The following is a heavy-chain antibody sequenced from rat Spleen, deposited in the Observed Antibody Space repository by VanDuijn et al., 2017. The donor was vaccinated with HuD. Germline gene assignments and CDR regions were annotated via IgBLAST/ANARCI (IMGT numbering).Heavy chain of an antibody. Sequence: EVQLVESDGGLVQPGRSLKLSCAASGFTFSSFPMAWVRQAPTKGLEWVATISYDGSSTYYRDSVKGRFTISRENAENTVYLQMNSLRSEDTATYYCVKEANYGGLMDAWGQGTLVTVSS. CDR3: VKEANYGGLMDA. CDR2: ISYDGSST. V-gene: IGHV5-29*01. D-gene: IGHD1-11*01. CDR1: GFTFSSFP. J-gene: IGHJ3*01.